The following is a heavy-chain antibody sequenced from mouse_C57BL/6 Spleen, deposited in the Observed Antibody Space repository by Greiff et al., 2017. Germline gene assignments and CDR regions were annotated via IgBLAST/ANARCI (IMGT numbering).Heavy chain of an antibody. V-gene: IGHV14-3*01. Sequence: EVQLQQSVAELVRPGASVKLSCTASGFNIKNTYMHWVKQVPEQGLEWIGMIDPASGNTKYAPEFQGNASLTADTYTNTAYLQLSSLTSEDTAIYYCASYYYGKEDAMDYWGQGTSVTVSS. CDR2: IDPASGNT. D-gene: IGHD1-1*01. CDR3: ASYYYGKEDAMDY. CDR1: GFNIKNTY. J-gene: IGHJ4*01.